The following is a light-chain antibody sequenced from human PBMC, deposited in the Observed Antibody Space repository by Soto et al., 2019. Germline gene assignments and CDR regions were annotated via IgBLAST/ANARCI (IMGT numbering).Light chain of an antibody. Sequence: EIVLTQSPATLSLSPGERATLSCRASQSVSNYLAWYQQKPGQAPRLLIYDASNRATGIPARFSGSGSGTDFTLTISSLQPDDFATYYCQQYNSSPWTFGQGTKVEIK. CDR1: QSVSNY. J-gene: IGKJ1*01. CDR3: QQYNSSPWT. V-gene: IGKV3-11*01. CDR2: DAS.